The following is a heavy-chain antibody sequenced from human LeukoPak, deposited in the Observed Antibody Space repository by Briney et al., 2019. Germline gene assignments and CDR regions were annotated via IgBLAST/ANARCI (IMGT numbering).Heavy chain of an antibody. D-gene: IGHD3-3*01. CDR1: GFTFRSYG. CDR2: IWYDGSNK. V-gene: IGHV3-33*01. CDR3: ARELPPLEKYYFDY. J-gene: IGHJ4*02. Sequence: GGSLRLSCAASGFTFRSYGMHWVRQAPGKGLQWVAVIWYDGSNKYYADSVKGRFTISRDNSKNTLSLQMNSLRAEDTAGYYCARELPPLEKYYFDYWGQGTLVTVSS.